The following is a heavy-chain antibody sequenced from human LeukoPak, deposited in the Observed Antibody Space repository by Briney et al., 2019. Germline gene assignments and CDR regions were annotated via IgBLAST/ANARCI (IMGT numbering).Heavy chain of an antibody. CDR2: IVPLFATP. CDR3: ASRNDILTGYYPNS. J-gene: IGHJ4*02. D-gene: IGHD3-9*01. Sequence: SVKVSCKTSGGSFSNYIITWVRQAPGQGLEWMGGIVPLFATPHYAQKYQGRLTIITDEPTSTAYVELSSLTSEDTAVYYCASRNDILTGYYPNSWGQGTLVVVSS. CDR1: GGSFSNYI. V-gene: IGHV1-69*05.